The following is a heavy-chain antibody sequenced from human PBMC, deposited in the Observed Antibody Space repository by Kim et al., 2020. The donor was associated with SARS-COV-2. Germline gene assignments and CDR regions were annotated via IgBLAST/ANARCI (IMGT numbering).Heavy chain of an antibody. Sequence: SVKVSCKASGGTFSSYAISWVRQAPGQGLEWMGGIIPIFGTANYAQKFQGRVTITADESTSTAYMELSSLRSEDTAVYYCARSVGMGFGELLKDYWGQGTLVTVSS. CDR1: GGTFSSYA. J-gene: IGHJ4*02. V-gene: IGHV1-69*13. CDR3: ARSVGMGFGELLKDY. D-gene: IGHD3-10*01. CDR2: IIPIFGTA.